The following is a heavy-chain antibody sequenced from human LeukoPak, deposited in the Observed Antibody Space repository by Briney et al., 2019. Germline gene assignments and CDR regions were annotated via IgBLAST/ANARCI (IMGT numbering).Heavy chain of an antibody. J-gene: IGHJ5*02. CDR2: IYYSGST. D-gene: IGHD5-12*01. V-gene: IGHV4-59*08. CDR1: GGSISSYY. Sequence: PSETLSLTCTVSGGSISSYYWSWIRQPPGKGLEWIGYIYYSGSTNYNPSPKSRVTISVDTSKNQFSLKLSSVTAADTAVYYCARRRNSGYDPWGQGTLVTVSS. CDR3: ARRRNSGYDP.